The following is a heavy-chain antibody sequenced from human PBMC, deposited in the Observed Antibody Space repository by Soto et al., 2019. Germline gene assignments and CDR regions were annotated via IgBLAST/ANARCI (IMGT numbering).Heavy chain of an antibody. Sequence: QVQLVQSGAEVKKPGASVKVSCKASGYTFTGYYMHWVRQAPGQGLEWMGWINPNSGGTNYAQKFQGRVNMTRDTSISTAYMELSRLRSDDTAVYYCARGVRLWAYCGGDCYSVDYWGQGTLVTVSS. D-gene: IGHD2-21*02. CDR3: ARGVRLWAYCGGDCYSVDY. CDR1: GYTFTGYY. CDR2: INPNSGGT. V-gene: IGHV1-2*02. J-gene: IGHJ4*02.